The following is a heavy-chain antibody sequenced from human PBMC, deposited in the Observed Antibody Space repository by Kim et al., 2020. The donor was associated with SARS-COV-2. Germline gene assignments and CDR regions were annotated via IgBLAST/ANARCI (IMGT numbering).Heavy chain of an antibody. Sequence: SETLSLTCAVYGGSFSGYYWSWIRQPPGKGLEWIGEINHSGSTNYNPSLKSRVTISVDTSKNQFSLKLSSVTAADTAVYYCARGNYYDRSGYYYFDYWG. J-gene: IGHJ4*01. D-gene: IGHD3-22*01. CDR1: GGSFSGYY. CDR3: ARGNYYDRSGYYYFDY. V-gene: IGHV4-34*01. CDR2: INHSGST.